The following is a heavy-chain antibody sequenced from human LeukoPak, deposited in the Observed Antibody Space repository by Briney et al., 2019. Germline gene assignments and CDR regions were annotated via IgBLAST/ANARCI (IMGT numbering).Heavy chain of an antibody. Sequence: SETVSLTCIVSGCSISSGKYYWGWIRQPPGKGLEWIGNIHYSGSTYYNPSLKSRVTISVDTPKNQFSLKLSSVTAADTAVYYCARRSGGSSKMDYWGQGTLVTVSS. CDR2: IHYSGST. CDR1: GCSISSGKYY. J-gene: IGHJ4*02. V-gene: IGHV4-39*01. CDR3: ARRSGGSSKMDY. D-gene: IGHD2-15*01.